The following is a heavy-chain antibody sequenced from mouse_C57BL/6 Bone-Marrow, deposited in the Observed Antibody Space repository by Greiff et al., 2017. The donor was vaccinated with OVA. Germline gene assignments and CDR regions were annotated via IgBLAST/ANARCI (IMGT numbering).Heavy chain of an antibody. J-gene: IGHJ3*01. V-gene: IGHV1-54*01. D-gene: IGHD2-4*01. CDR3: ARKGIYYDYDWFAY. CDR2: INPGSGGT. Sequence: VQLQQSGAELVRPGTSVKVSCKASGYAFTNYLIEWVKQRPGQGLEWIGVINPGSGGTNYNEKFKGKATLTADKSSSTAYMELRSLTSEDSAVYYCARKGIYYDYDWFAYWGQGTLVTVSA. CDR1: GYAFTNYL.